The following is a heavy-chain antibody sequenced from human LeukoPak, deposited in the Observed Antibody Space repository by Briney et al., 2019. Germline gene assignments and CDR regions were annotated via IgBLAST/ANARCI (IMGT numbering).Heavy chain of an antibody. CDR3: AREGRGYYYDSSGYFGVWDY. Sequence: SVKVSCKASGGTFSSYAISWVRQAPGQGLEWMGGVTPVFGTANYAQKFQARVTITADESTSTAYMELSSLRSEDTAVYYCAREGRGYYYDSSGYFGVWDYWGQGTLVAVSS. CDR1: GGTFSSYA. V-gene: IGHV1-69*13. J-gene: IGHJ4*02. CDR2: VTPVFGTA. D-gene: IGHD3-22*01.